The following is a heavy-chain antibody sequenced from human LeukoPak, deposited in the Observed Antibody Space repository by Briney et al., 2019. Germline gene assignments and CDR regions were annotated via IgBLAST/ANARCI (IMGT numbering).Heavy chain of an antibody. Sequence: GGSLRLSCAASGFTFSSYAMSWVRQAPGKGLEWVSAISASGGSTYYADSVKGRFTISRDNSKNTLYLQMNSLRAEDTAVYYCAKGAGTHFIYYYYMDVWGKGTTVTVSS. V-gene: IGHV3-23*01. CDR3: AKGAGTHFIYYYYMDV. D-gene: IGHD6-13*01. CDR2: ISASGGST. CDR1: GFTFSSYA. J-gene: IGHJ6*03.